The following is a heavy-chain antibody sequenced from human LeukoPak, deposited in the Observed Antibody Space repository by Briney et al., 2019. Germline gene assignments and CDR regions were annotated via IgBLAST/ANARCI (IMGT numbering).Heavy chain of an antibody. CDR1: GFTFSSYA. Sequence: GGSLRLSCAASGFTFSSYAMHWVRQAPGKGLEWVAVISYDGSNKYYADSVKGRFTISRDNTKNTLYLQMNSLRAEDTAVYYCARDSYGMDVWGQGTTVTVSS. CDR3: ARDSYGMDV. J-gene: IGHJ6*02. CDR2: ISYDGSNK. V-gene: IGHV3-30-3*01.